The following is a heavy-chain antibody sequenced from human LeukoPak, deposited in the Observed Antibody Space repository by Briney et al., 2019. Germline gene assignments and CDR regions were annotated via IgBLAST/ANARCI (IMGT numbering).Heavy chain of an antibody. J-gene: IGHJ4*02. CDR1: GFTFSTYS. Sequence: GASLRLSCAASGFTFSTYSMRWVRQAAGEGLGWVASINQDGSAAYYVDSVRGRSTISRDNAKNSLYLQVNSLRVDDTAVYYCVRLFGGVTTFDYWGQGTLVTVSS. CDR2: INQDGSAA. CDR3: VRLFGGVTTFDY. D-gene: IGHD4-17*01. V-gene: IGHV3-7*01.